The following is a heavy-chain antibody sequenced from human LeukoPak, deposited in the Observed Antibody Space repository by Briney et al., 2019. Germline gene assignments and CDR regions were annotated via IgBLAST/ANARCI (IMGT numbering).Heavy chain of an antibody. CDR3: ARVVDFDWLLPRFDY. CDR1: GYTLTSYG. V-gene: IGHV1-18*01. Sequence: ASVKVSCKASGYTLTSYGISWVRQAPGQGLEWMGWISAYNGNTNYAQKLQGRVTMTTDTSTSTAYMELRSLRSDDTAVYYCARVVDFDWLLPRFDYWGQGTLVTVSS. D-gene: IGHD3-9*01. CDR2: ISAYNGNT. J-gene: IGHJ4*02.